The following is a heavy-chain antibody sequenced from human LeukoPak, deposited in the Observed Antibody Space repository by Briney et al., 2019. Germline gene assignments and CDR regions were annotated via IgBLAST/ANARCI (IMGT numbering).Heavy chain of an antibody. CDR2: IYYTGST. V-gene: IGHV4-39*01. CDR3: ARHGGSGAPDN. CDR1: DDSISSSDYY. J-gene: IGHJ4*02. Sequence: PSETLSLTCTVSDDSISSSDYYWDWIRQPPGKGPEWIGSIYYTGSTHYNPSLKSRVTIFVDTSKNHFSLKLNSVTATDTAVYYCARHGGSGAPDNWGQGTLVTVSS. D-gene: IGHD3-10*01.